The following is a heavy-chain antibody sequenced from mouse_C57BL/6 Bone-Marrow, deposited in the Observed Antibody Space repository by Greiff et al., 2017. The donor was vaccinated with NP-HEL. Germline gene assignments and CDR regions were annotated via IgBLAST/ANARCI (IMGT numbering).Heavy chain of an antibody. V-gene: IGHV1-50*01. CDR2: IDPSDSYT. Sequence: QVQLQQPGAELVKPGASVKLSCKASGYTFTSYWMQWVKQRPGQGLEWIGEIDPSDSYTNYNQKFKGKATLTVDTSSSTAYMQLSSLTSEDSAVYYCGSYDGYYDVDYWGQGTSVTVSS. J-gene: IGHJ4*01. CDR1: GYTFTSYW. CDR3: GSYDGYYDVDY. D-gene: IGHD2-3*01.